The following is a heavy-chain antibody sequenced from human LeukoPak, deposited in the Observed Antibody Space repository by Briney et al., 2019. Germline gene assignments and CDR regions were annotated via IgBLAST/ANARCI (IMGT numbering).Heavy chain of an antibody. CDR1: GISFSNYD. CDR3: ARGEEKATITALDS. J-gene: IGHJ4*02. CDR2: ISSSNI. D-gene: IGHD5-24*01. Sequence: PGGSLRLSCAASGISFSNYDMHWVRQAPGKGLEWVSAISSSNIYYADSIKGRFTISRDNAENSLYLQMNSLRAVDTAVYFCARGEEKATITALDSWGQGTLVTVSS. V-gene: IGHV3-69-1*02.